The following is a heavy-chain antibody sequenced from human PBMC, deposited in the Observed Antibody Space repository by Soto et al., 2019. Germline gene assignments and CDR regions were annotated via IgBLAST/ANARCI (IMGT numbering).Heavy chain of an antibody. Sequence: QVQLQESGPGLVKPSETLSLTCTVSGGSISSYYWSWIRQPPGKGLEWIGYIYYSGSTNYNPSLKSRVTISVDTSKNQFSLKLSSVTAADTAVYYCAREYFWSGYYNDYYYYMDVWGKGTTVTVSS. CDR2: IYYSGST. CDR1: GGSISSYY. V-gene: IGHV4-59*01. J-gene: IGHJ6*03. CDR3: AREYFWSGYYNDYYYYMDV. D-gene: IGHD3-3*01.